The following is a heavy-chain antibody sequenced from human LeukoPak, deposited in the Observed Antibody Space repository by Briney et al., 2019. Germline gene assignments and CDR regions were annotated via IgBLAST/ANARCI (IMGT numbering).Heavy chain of an antibody. CDR2: IWYDGSTK. CDR3: ARDRKTGSYYPDY. J-gene: IGHJ4*02. CDR1: GFTFSNHG. V-gene: IGHV3-33*01. Sequence: PGGSLRLSRAASGFTFSNHGMHWVRRTPGKGLEWLAVIWYDGSTKYYADSVKGRFTISRDNSGNTVFLHMNSLRAEDTAFYFCARDRKTGSYYPDYWGRGTLVTVSS. D-gene: IGHD3-10*01.